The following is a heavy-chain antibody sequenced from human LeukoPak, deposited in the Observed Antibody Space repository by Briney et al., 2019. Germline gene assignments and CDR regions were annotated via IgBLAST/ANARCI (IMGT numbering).Heavy chain of an antibody. D-gene: IGHD5-18*01. CDR1: GYSFSSYW. CDR3: ERTHTNMASCFDY. V-gene: IGHV5-51*01. Sequence: GESLKISCKGSGYSFSSYWIGWVRQMPGKGLEWMGIIYPGDSNTRYSPSFQGQVTISADKSINTAYLQWSSLKASDTAMYYCERTHTNMASCFDYWGQGSLVTVSS. CDR2: IYPGDSNT. J-gene: IGHJ4*02.